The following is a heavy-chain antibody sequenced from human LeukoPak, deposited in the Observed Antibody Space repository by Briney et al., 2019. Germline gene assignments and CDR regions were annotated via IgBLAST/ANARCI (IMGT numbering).Heavy chain of an antibody. J-gene: IGHJ4*02. Sequence: GGSLRLSCAASGFTFSSFAMSWVRQAPGKGLEWVSGLSGRDGSTYYADSVKGRLTISRDNAKNTLYLQMNSLRAEDTAVYYCAKAGSIRFDYWGQGTLVTVSS. CDR3: AKAGSIRFDY. CDR1: GFTFSSFA. D-gene: IGHD1-26*01. V-gene: IGHV3-23*01. CDR2: LSGRDGST.